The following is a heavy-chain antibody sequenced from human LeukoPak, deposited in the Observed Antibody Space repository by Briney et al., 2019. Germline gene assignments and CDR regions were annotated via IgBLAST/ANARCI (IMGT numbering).Heavy chain of an antibody. J-gene: IGHJ4*02. Sequence: SETLSLTCTVSGGSISSSSYYWGWIRQPPGTGLEWIGSIYYSGSTNYNPSLKSRVTISVDTSKNQFSLKLSSVTAADTAVYYCARGGYSGYDTDYWGQGTLVTVSS. D-gene: IGHD5-12*01. CDR3: ARGGYSGYDTDY. CDR1: GGSISSSSYY. CDR2: IYYSGST. V-gene: IGHV4-39*07.